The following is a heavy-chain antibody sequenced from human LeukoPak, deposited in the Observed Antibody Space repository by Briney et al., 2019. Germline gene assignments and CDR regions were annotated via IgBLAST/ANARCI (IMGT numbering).Heavy chain of an antibody. J-gene: IGHJ5*02. CDR1: GYTFTNYA. V-gene: IGHV1-69*06. CDR3: ARADYYGSGGSYNWFDP. Sequence: SVKVSCKASGYTFTNYAMNWVRQAPGQGLEWMGGIIPIFGTANYAQKFQGRVTITADKSTSTAYMGLSSLRSEDTAVYYCARADYYGSGGSYNWFDPWGQGTLVTVSS. D-gene: IGHD3-10*01. CDR2: IIPIFGTA.